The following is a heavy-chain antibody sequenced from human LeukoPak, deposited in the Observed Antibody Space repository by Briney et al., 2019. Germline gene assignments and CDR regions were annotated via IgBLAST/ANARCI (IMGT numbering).Heavy chain of an antibody. J-gene: IGHJ4*02. D-gene: IGHD1-26*01. CDR1: GGSISSSSYY. V-gene: IGHV4-39*07. Sequence: SQTLSLTCIVSGGSISSSSYYWGWIRQPPGKGLEWIGSIYYSGSTYYNPSLKSRVTISVDTSKNQFSLKLSSVTAADTAVYYCARDPFGGIVGATAVDYWGQGTLVTVSS. CDR2: IYYSGST. CDR3: ARDPFGGIVGATAVDY.